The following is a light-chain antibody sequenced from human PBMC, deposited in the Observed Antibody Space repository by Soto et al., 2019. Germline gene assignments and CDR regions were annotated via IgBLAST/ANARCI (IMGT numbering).Light chain of an antibody. V-gene: IGKV3-15*01. J-gene: IGKJ4*02. CDR1: QSVSSN. CDR2: GAS. CDR3: QQYNSWPLT. Sequence: EIVMTQSPATLSASPGERVTLTCRASQSVSSNLAWYQQKLGQAPRLLIYGASTKATGIPARFSGSGSGTESTLTFSSLQAEDFAIYYCQQYNSWPLTFGGGTKVEIK.